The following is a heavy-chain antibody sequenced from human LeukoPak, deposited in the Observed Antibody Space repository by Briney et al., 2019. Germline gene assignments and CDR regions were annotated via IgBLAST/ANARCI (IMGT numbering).Heavy chain of an antibody. CDR2: ISYDGGNT. V-gene: IGHV3-30*04. J-gene: IGHJ4*02. CDR3: ARGRYSGYDSGYFDY. D-gene: IGHD5-12*01. Sequence: PGGSLRLSCGASGFIFSSYALHWVRQAPGKGLEWVAAISYDGGNTYYADSVKGRFTISRDNSKNTLYLQMESLRAEDTAVYYCARGRYSGYDSGYFDYWGRGTLVTVSS. CDR1: GFIFSSYA.